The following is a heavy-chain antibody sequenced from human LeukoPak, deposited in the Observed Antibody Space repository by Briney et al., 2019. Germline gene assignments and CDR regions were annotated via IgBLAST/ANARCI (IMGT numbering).Heavy chain of an antibody. D-gene: IGHD6-13*01. CDR2: IHDDGVNK. CDR1: GFTFSSYG. V-gene: IGHV3-30*02. CDR3: TRGEHRAAAGANYDMDV. Sequence: SGGSLRLSCAASGFTFSSYGLHWVRQAPGKGLEWVTFIHDDGVNKYYVDSVKGRFTISRDNSKNTLFLQMNSLRAEDTAVYYCTRGEHRAAAGANYDMDVWGKGTTVTVS. J-gene: IGHJ6*03.